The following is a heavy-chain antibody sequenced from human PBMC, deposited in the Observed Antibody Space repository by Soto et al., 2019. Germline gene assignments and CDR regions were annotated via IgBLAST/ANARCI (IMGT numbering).Heavy chain of an antibody. CDR3: ARAGYYRFDF. V-gene: IGHV3-74*01. Sequence: EVQLVESGGDLVQPGGSLRLSCAASGFSFSSSWVHWVRQAPGEGLMWVSRINGDGSTINYADSVKGRFTTSRDNAKNTRYLQMNSLRVEDTAVYYCARAGYYRFDFWGQGTLVIVSS. J-gene: IGHJ4*02. CDR2: INGDGSTI. CDR1: GFSFSSSW. D-gene: IGHD1-26*01.